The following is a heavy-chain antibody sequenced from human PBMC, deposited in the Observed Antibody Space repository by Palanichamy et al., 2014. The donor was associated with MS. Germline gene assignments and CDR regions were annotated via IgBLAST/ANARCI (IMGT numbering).Heavy chain of an antibody. Sequence: EVHLVQSGAQVRKAEESLRISCKGSGYSFTSYWINWVRQMPGKGLEWMGRIDPSDSYTNYSPSFQGHVTMSADKSISTAYLSWSSLKAADTAIYYCAVLAEVVVTAVDFDSWGQGTLISVSS. CDR2: IDPSDSYT. D-gene: IGHD2-21*02. CDR3: AVLAEVVVTAVDFDS. CDR1: GYSFTSYW. V-gene: IGHV5-10-1*03. J-gene: IGHJ4*02.